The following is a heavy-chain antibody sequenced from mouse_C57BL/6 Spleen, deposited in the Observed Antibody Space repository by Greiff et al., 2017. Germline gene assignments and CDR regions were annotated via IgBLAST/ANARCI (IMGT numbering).Heavy chain of an antibody. J-gene: IGHJ3*01. D-gene: IGHD1-1*01. CDR3: ARDDYGSSPFAY. CDR2: ISYDGSN. Sequence: EVKLMESGPGLVKPSQSLSLTCSVTGYSITSGYYWNWIRQFPGNKLEWMGYISYDGSNNYNPSLKNRISITRDTSKNQFFLKLDSVTTEDTATYYCARDDYGSSPFAYWGQGTLVPVSA. CDR1: GYSITSGYY. V-gene: IGHV3-6*01.